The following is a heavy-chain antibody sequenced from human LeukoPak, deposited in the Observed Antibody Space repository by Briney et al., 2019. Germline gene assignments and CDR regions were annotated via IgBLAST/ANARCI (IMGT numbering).Heavy chain of an antibody. CDR2: INHSGST. CDR1: GGSFSGYY. Sequence: SETLSLTCAVYGGSFSGYYWSWIRQPPGKGLEWIGEINHSGSTNYNPSLKSRVTISVDTSKNQFSLKLSSVTAADTAVYFCAGASTTFDDWGQGTLVTVSS. V-gene: IGHV4-34*01. CDR3: AGASTTFDD. J-gene: IGHJ4*02. D-gene: IGHD1-14*01.